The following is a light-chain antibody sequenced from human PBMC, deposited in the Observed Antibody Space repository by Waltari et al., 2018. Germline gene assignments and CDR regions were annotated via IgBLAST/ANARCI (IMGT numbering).Light chain of an antibody. CDR3: CSYAGRYTF. V-gene: IGLV2-11*01. CDR1: SNEIDPYNY. CDR2: DVG. J-gene: IGLJ2*01. Sequence: QPAPTQPRSLSGSPGQSVTISCTGTSNEIDPYNYVTWYQQHPGKAPKLVLFDVGKRPSGVSDRFSGSKSGNTASLTISGLQADDEADYYCCSYAGRYTFFGGGTKVTVL.